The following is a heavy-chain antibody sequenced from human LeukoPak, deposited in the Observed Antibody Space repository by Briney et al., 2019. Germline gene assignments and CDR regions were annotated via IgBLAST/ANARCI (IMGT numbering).Heavy chain of an antibody. V-gene: IGHV3-11*01. D-gene: IGHD6-19*01. CDR3: ARDGRGSSGWFSYNWFDP. CDR2: ISSSGSTI. J-gene: IGHJ5*02. Sequence: GGSLRLSCAASGFTFSDYYMSWIRQAPGKGLEWVSYISSSGSTIYYADSVKGRFTISRDNAKNSLYLQMNSLRAEDTAVYYCARDGRGSSGWFSYNWFDPWGQGTLVTVSS. CDR1: GFTFSDYY.